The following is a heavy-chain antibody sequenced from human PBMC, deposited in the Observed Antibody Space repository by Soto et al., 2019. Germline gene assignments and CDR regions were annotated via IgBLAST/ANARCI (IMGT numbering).Heavy chain of an antibody. J-gene: IGHJ4*02. D-gene: IGHD2-2*01. Sequence: EVQLVESGGGLVQPGGSLKVSCAASGFTFSDSAMHWVRQASGKGLEWVGRIRGKTNSYATTYAASLKGRFTIPRDGPKTRIYTPMYSLKHQHRSGYSSISAVVVLYCGQGHLANASA. CDR2: IRGKTNSYAT. CDR3: ISAVVVLY. V-gene: IGHV3-73*02. CDR1: GFTFSDSA.